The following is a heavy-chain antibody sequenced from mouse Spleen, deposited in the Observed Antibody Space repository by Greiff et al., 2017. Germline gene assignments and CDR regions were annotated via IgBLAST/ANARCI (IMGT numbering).Heavy chain of an antibody. CDR1: GFTFSDYG. CDR2: ISSGSSTI. J-gene: IGHJ4*01. Sequence: EVKLVESGGGLVKPGGSLKLSCAASGFTFSDYGMHWVRQAPEKGLEWVAYISSGSSTIYYADTVKGRFTISRDNAKNTLFLQMTSLRSEDTAMYYCARLRQGGYYAMDYWGQGTSVTVSS. CDR3: ARLRQGGYYAMDY. D-gene: IGHD2-4*01. V-gene: IGHV5-17*01.